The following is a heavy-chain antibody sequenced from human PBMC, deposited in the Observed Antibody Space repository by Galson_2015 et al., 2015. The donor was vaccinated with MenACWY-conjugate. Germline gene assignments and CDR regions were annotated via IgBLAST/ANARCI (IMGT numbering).Heavy chain of an antibody. J-gene: IGHJ1*01. V-gene: IGHV3-15*01. CDR2: IKSKTAGART. CDR3: TSVRISGVGRPYWVN. D-gene: IGHD2-8*02. CDR1: GFSFSNAW. Sequence: SLRLSCAASGFSFSNAWMSWVRQAPGKGPEWVARIKSKTAGARTDYAAPVLGRFSISRDDLRNTLYLQMNGLKSDDSAVYYCTSVRISGVGRPYWVNWFPGTLVPVSS.